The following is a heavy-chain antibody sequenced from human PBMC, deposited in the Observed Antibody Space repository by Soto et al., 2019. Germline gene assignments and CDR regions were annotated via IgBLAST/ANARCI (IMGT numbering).Heavy chain of an antibody. V-gene: IGHV1-18*01. CDR3: ARDRRITIFGVVIGDAFDI. CDR2: ISAYNGNT. D-gene: IGHD3-3*01. CDR1: GYTFTSYG. Sequence: ASVKVSCKASGYTFTSYGISWVRQAPGQGLEWMGWISAYNGNTNYAQKLQGRVTMTTDTSTSTAYMELRSLRSDDTAVYYCARDRRITIFGVVIGDAFDIWGQVTMFTVSS. J-gene: IGHJ3*02.